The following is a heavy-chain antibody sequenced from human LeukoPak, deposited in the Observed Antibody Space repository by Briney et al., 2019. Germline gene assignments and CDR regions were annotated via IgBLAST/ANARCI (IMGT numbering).Heavy chain of an antibody. CDR1: GFIFDDYA. CDR3: AKSGKDGLLWFGELVSNYYYMDV. V-gene: IGHV3-9*01. CDR2: VSWKSDTV. D-gene: IGHD3-10*01. J-gene: IGHJ6*03. Sequence: GGSLRLSCAASGFIFDDYAMHWVRQAPGTGLEWVSGVSWKSDTVGYADSVKGRFTISRDNAKKSLYLQMNGLRAEDTALYYCAKSGKDGLLWFGELVSNYYYMDVWGKGTTVTVSS.